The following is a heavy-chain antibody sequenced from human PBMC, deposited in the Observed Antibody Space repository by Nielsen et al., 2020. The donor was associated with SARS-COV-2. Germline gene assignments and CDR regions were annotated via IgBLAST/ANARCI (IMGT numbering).Heavy chain of an antibody. Sequence: SGPTLVKPTQTLTLTCTFSGFSLSTSGMCVSWILQPPGKALEWLARIDWDDDKYYSTSLRTRLTISKDTSKNQVVLTMTNMDPVDTATYYCARTYYGGNSAFFDYWGQGTLVTVSS. CDR3: ARTYYGGNSAFFDY. CDR1: GFSLSTSGMC. J-gene: IGHJ4*02. D-gene: IGHD4-23*01. CDR2: IDWDDDK. V-gene: IGHV2-70*11.